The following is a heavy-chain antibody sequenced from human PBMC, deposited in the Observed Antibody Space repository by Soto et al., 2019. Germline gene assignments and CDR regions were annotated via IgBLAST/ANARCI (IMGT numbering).Heavy chain of an antibody. CDR3: ATAEVDY. Sequence: VGSLRLSGAASAFNFGNNRMHYIRKAPGKGLEWVSRMTSDGRSTSYADSVKGRFTVSRDNAKHPLYLQMNSLRAEDTGVYYCATAEVDYWGPGTLVTVSS. V-gene: IGHV3-74*01. J-gene: IGHJ4*02. CDR1: AFNFGNNR. CDR2: MTSDGRST.